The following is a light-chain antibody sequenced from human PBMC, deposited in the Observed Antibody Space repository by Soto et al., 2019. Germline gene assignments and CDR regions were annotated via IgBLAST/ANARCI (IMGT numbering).Light chain of an antibody. CDR2: SAF. CDR3: QQGSTTPIT. V-gene: IGKV1-39*01. Sequence: DIQMTQSPSSVPASIGDRVSITWRASQNIGSFLNWYQQKPGEAPRLLVYSAFRIQSGVPSRFNASGSGTDFTLSISSLQPEDFSTYYCQQGSTTPITFGLGTRLEI. CDR1: QNIGSF. J-gene: IGKJ5*01.